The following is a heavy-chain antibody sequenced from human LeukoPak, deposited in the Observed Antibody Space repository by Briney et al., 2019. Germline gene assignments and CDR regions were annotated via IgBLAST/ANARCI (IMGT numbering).Heavy chain of an antibody. J-gene: IGHJ4*02. CDR1: GGTFGSYA. CDR3: ARGSVESYSDY. D-gene: IGHD5-24*01. Sequence: SEKVSRRASGGTFGSYAISWVRQAPGQGLEWMGRIIPILGIANYAQKFQGRVTITADKSTSTAYMELSSLRSEDTAVYYCARGSVESYSDYWGQGTLVTVSS. V-gene: IGHV1-69*04. CDR2: IIPILGIA.